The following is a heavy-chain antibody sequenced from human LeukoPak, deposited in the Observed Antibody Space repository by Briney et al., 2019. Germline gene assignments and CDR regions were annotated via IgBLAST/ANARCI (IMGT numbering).Heavy chain of an antibody. CDR1: GYTFIYYG. D-gene: IGHD3-22*01. CDR2: INAYNGNT. CDR3: ARGDSSGYQSVYYGMDV. V-gene: IGHV1-18*01. Sequence: ASVKVSSKASGYTFIYYGISWVRQAPGQGLEWMGWINAYNGNTDYAQKFQGRVTMTTDTSTSTAYMELRSLRSDDTAVYYCARGDSSGYQSVYYGMDVWGQGTTVTVSS. J-gene: IGHJ6*01.